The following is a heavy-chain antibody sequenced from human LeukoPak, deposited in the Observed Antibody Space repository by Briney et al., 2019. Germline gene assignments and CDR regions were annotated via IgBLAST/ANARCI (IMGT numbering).Heavy chain of an antibody. V-gene: IGHV4-34*01. J-gene: IGHJ4*02. Sequence: SETLSLTCAVYGGSFSGYYWSWIRQPPGKGLEWIGEINHSGSTNYNPSLKSRVTISVDTSKNQFSLKLSSVTAADTAVYYCARGRRCLDYWGQGTLVTVSS. CDR3: ARGRRCLDY. D-gene: IGHD2-2*01. CDR2: INHSGST. CDR1: GGSFSGYY.